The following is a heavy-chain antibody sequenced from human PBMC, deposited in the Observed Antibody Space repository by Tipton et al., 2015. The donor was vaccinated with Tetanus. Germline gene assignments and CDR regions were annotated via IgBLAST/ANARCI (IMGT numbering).Heavy chain of an antibody. CDR2: INPTDYQT. V-gene: IGHV5-51*01. Sequence: QLVQSGAEVKKPGESLKISCKPSGYNFTIYWIGWVRQMPGKGLEWMGVINPTDYQTSYNPSFEGQVTISADRSMNTAYLQWTRLQTSDTAMYFCARRRSAILSGSYHWYFDVWGRGALVTVSS. J-gene: IGHJ2*01. CDR1: GYNFTIYW. D-gene: IGHD3-9*01. CDR3: ARRRSAILSGSYHWYFDV.